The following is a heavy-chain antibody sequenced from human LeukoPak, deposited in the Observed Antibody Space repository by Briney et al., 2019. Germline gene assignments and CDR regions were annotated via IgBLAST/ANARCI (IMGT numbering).Heavy chain of an antibody. V-gene: IGHV1-69*04. D-gene: IGHD3-10*01. Sequence: SVKVSCKASGGTFSSYAISWVRQAPGQGLEWMGRIIPILGIANYAQKFQGRVTITADKSTSTAYMELSSLRAEDSAVYYCAKADGSGTYYTRPSDYWGQGTLVTVSS. CDR2: IIPILGIA. CDR1: GGTFSSYA. CDR3: AKADGSGTYYTRPSDY. J-gene: IGHJ4*02.